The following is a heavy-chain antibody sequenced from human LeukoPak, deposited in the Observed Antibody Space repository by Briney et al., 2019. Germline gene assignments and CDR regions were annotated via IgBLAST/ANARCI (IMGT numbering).Heavy chain of an antibody. V-gene: IGHV1-2*06. Sequence: ASVNVSCKASGYTFTAYYMHWVRQAPGQGLKWMGRINPNSGDTNYAQKFQGRVTITRDTSISTAYMELSRLRSDDTAVYYCARDKGRDGYTAFDYWGQGTLVTVSS. CDR2: INPNSGDT. J-gene: IGHJ4*02. CDR3: ARDKGRDGYTAFDY. D-gene: IGHD5-24*01. CDR1: GYTFTAYY.